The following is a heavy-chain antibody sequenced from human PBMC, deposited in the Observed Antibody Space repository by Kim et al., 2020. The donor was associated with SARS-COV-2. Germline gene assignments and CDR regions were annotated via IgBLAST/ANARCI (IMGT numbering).Heavy chain of an antibody. CDR3: AREGGWELLRGFDY. Sequence: GGSLRLSCAASGFTFSSYEMNWVRQAPGKGLEWVSYISSSGSTIYYADSVKGRFTISRDNAKNSLYLQMNSLRAEDTAVYYCAREGGWELLRGFDYWGQGTLVTVSS. CDR2: ISSSGSTI. V-gene: IGHV3-48*03. J-gene: IGHJ4*02. D-gene: IGHD1-26*01. CDR1: GFTFSSYE.